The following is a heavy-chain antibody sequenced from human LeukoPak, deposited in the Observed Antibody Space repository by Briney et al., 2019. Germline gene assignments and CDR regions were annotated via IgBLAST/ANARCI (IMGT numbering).Heavy chain of an antibody. Sequence: GGSLRLSCVGSGFIFSNYEMNWVRQAPGKGPEWVSYIRRSGSTIYYADSVKGRFTISRDNAKNSLYLQVNSLRAEDTAVYYCARETDGGRYSPGSAQHWGQGTLVTVSS. CDR1: GFIFSNYE. CDR2: IRRSGSTI. D-gene: IGHD1-26*01. V-gene: IGHV3-48*03. CDR3: ARETDGGRYSPGSAQH. J-gene: IGHJ1*01.